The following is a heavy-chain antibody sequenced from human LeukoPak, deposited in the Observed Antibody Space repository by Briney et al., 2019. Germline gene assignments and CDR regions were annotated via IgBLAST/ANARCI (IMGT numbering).Heavy chain of an antibody. Sequence: PGGSLRLSCAASGFTVSSNYMSWVRQAPGKGLEWVSVIYSGGSTYYADSVKGRFTISRDNSKNTLYLQMNSLRAADTAVYYCARVDSGGADSWELLNAFDIWGQGTMVTVSS. J-gene: IGHJ3*02. CDR2: IYSGGST. CDR3: ARVDSGGADSWELLNAFDI. V-gene: IGHV3-53*05. CDR1: GFTVSSNY. D-gene: IGHD1-26*01.